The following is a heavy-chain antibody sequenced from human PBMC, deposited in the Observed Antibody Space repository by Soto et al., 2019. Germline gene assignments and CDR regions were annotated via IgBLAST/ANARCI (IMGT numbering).Heavy chain of an antibody. CDR1: GYTLTELS. Sequence: ASVKVSCKVSGYTLTELSMHWVRQAPGKGLEWMGGFDPEDGETIYAQKFQGRVTMTEDTSTDTAYMELSSLRSEDAAVYYCATAGYYDSSGFTFDYWGQGTLVTVSS. D-gene: IGHD3-22*01. V-gene: IGHV1-24*01. J-gene: IGHJ4*02. CDR3: ATAGYYDSSGFTFDY. CDR2: FDPEDGET.